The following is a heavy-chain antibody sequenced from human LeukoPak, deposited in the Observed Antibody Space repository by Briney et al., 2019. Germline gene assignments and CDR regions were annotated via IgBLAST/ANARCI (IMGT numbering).Heavy chain of an antibody. CDR3: AKVVSSGWPYFDY. V-gene: IGHV4-59*01. CDR1: GGSFSGYY. J-gene: IGHJ4*02. CDR2: ISYSGST. D-gene: IGHD6-19*01. Sequence: SETLSLTCAVYGGSFSGYYWNWIRQPPGKGLEWIGYISYSGSTNYNPSLMSRLTISVDTSKNQLSLKLTSVTAADTAVYYCAKVVSSGWPYFDYWGQGTLVTVSS.